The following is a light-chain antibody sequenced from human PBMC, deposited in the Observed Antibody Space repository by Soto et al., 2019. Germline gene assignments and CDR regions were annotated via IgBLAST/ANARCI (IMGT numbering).Light chain of an antibody. CDR1: QSVSSN. CDR3: QQYNNWPPWT. V-gene: IGKV3-15*01. CDR2: GAS. J-gene: IGKJ1*01. Sequence: EIVMSQSPATLSVSPGERATLYCRASQSVSSNLAWYQQKPGQAPSLIIYGASTRATGIPARFSGSGSGTEFTLTISSLQSEDFAVYYCQQYNNWPPWTFGQGSKVDIK.